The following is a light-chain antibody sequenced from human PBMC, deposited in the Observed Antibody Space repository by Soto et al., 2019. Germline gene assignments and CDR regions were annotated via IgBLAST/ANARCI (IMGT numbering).Light chain of an antibody. CDR2: AVS. CDR1: SSDIGGYNY. CDR3: SSYTSSSPVV. V-gene: IGLV2-14*01. J-gene: IGLJ7*01. Sequence: QSALTQPASVSGSPGQSITISCSGTSSDIGGYNYVSWCQQHPGKAPKLIIYAVSNRPSGVSNRFSGSKSGNSASLTISGLQPEDEADYYCSSYTSSSPVVFGGGTQLTVL.